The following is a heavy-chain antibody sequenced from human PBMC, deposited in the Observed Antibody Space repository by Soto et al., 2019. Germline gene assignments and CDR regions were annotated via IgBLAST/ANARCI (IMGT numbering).Heavy chain of an antibody. V-gene: IGHV1-18*01. Sequence: ASVKVSCKASGYTFTSYGISWVRQAPGQGLEWMGWTSAYNGNTNYAQKLQGRVTMTTDTSTSTAYMELRSLRSDDTAVYYCARVPAKYSSSSESLPNPHYYYYYYYMDVWGKGTTVTVPS. D-gene: IGHD6-6*01. CDR1: GYTFTSYG. CDR2: TSAYNGNT. CDR3: ARVPAKYSSSSESLPNPHYYYYYYYMDV. J-gene: IGHJ6*03.